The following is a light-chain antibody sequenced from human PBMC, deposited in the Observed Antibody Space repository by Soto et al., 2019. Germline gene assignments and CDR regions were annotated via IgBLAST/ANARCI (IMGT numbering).Light chain of an antibody. CDR1: QSVRSS. CDR2: DAS. Sequence: EIVLTQSPDTLSLSPGERATLSCRASQSVRSSLAWYQQKPSQAPRLLIYDASNRATGIPARFSGSGSGTDFTLTISSLEPEDFAVYYRQQRSNWPPEVTFGPGTKVDIK. J-gene: IGKJ3*01. CDR3: QQRSNWPPEVT. V-gene: IGKV3-11*01.